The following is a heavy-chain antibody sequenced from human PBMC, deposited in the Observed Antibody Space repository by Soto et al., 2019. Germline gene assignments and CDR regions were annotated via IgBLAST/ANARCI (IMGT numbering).Heavy chain of an antibody. J-gene: IGHJ4*01. V-gene: IGHV4-34*02. CDR3: AREGGSGWYYYDY. CDR2: INYTGTT. D-gene: IGHD6-19*01. Sequence: QVQLKQWGAGRLKPSETLSLTCAVNGGSFSGYSWTWIRQAPGKGRVWIGEINYTGTTNYSPSLKSRVTLSVDTSKNQFSLELRSVSAADTAVYYCAREGGSGWYYYDYWGHGTLVTVSS. CDR1: GGSFSGYS.